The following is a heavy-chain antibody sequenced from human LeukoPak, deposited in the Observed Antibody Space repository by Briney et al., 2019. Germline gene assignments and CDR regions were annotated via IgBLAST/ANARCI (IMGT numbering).Heavy chain of an antibody. Sequence: GASVKVSCKASGYTFTGYYMHWVRQAPGQGLEWMGWINPNSSGTNYAQKFQGRVTMTRDTSISTAYMELSRLRSDDTAVYYCARGPQRGYSYGYFDYWGQGTLVTVSS. D-gene: IGHD5-18*01. CDR2: INPNSSGT. CDR1: GYTFTGYY. J-gene: IGHJ4*02. V-gene: IGHV1-2*02. CDR3: ARGPQRGYSYGYFDY.